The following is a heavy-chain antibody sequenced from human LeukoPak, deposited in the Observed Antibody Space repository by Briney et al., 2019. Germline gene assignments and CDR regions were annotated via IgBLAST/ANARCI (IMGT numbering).Heavy chain of an antibody. CDR2: INHSGST. CDR3: AREGYCSGGSCYDYYYMDV. CDR1: GGSFSGYY. Sequence: SETLSLTCAVYGGSFSGYYWSWIRRPPGKGLEWIGEINHSGSTNYNPSLKSRVTMSVDTSKNQFSLKLSSVTAADTAVYYCAREGYCSGGSCYDYYYMDVWGKGTTVTISS. J-gene: IGHJ6*03. V-gene: IGHV4-34*01. D-gene: IGHD2-15*01.